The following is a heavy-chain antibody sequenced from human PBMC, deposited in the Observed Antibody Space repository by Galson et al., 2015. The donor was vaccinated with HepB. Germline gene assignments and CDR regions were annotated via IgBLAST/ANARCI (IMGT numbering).Heavy chain of an antibody. J-gene: IGHJ2*01. D-gene: IGHD1-1*01. V-gene: IGHV4-59*01. CDR3: ARDFRDWNDVHYWYFDL. CDR1: GGSISSYY. Sequence: ETLSLTCTVTGGSISSYYWSWIRQPPGKGLEWIGYIYYSGSTNYNPSLKSRVTISVDTSKNQFSLKLSSVTAADTAVYYCARDFRDWNDVHYWYFDLWGRGTLVTVSS. CDR2: IYYSGST.